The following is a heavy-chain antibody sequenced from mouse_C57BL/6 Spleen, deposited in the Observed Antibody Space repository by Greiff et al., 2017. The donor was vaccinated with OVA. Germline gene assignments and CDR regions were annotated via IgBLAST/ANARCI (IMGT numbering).Heavy chain of an antibody. CDR1: GYSITSGYY. J-gene: IGHJ2*01. Sequence: ESGPGLVKPSQSLSLTCSVTGYSITSGYYWNWIRQFPGNKLEWMGYISYDGSNNYNPSLKNRISITRDTSKNQFFLKLNSVTTEDTATYYCARDWQRGDYFDYWGQGTTLTVSS. V-gene: IGHV3-6*01. CDR2: ISYDGSN. CDR3: ARDWQRGDYFDY.